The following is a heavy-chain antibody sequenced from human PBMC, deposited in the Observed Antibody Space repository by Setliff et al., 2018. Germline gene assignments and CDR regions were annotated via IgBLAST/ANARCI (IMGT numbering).Heavy chain of an antibody. Sequence: ASVKVSCKASGYVFTGYYIHWVRHAPGQGFEWMGSVNPRTGSTAYAARFQGRITMTRDTSATTVYMTLGSLRSDDTAVYFGARDAVSNFDRGDSPAYWGRGTLVTVSS. D-gene: IGHD2-21*01. V-gene: IGHV1-46*01. CDR1: GYVFTGYY. CDR3: ARDAVSNFDRGDSPAY. J-gene: IGHJ4*02. CDR2: VNPRTGST.